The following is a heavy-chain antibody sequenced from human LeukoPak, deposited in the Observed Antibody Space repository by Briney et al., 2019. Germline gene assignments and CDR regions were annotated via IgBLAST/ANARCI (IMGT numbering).Heavy chain of an antibody. CDR2: IIPIFGTA. J-gene: IGHJ4*02. Sequence: GASVKVSCKASGGTISSYAISWVRQAPGQGLEWMGGIIPIFGTANYAQKFQGRVTITADESTSTAYMELSSLRSEDTAVYYCARERPRGYSYGYFDYWGQGTLVTVSS. D-gene: IGHD5-18*01. CDR1: GGTISSYA. V-gene: IGHV1-69*13. CDR3: ARERPRGYSYGYFDY.